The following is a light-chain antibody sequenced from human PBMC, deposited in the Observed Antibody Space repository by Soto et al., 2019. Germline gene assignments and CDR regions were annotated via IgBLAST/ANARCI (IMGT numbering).Light chain of an antibody. CDR2: GAS. J-gene: IGKJ1*01. CDR3: QQYGSSPRT. V-gene: IGKV3-20*01. CDR1: QSVNNY. Sequence: EIVLTQSPGTLSLSPGERATLSCRASQSVNNYLAWYQQKPGQAPRLLIYGASSRATGIPDRFSGSGSGTDFTLTISRLEPEDFAVYYCQQYGSSPRTFGQGTKVDIK.